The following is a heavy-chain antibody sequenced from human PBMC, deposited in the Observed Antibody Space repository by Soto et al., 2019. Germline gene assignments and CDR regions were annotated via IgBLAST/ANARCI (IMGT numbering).Heavy chain of an antibody. V-gene: IGHV4-4*02. J-gene: IGHJ4*02. CDR2: VYQSGST. CDR1: GASISSVDW. D-gene: IGHD2-15*01. Sequence: QEQLQESGPGLVKPSGTLSLTCAVSGASISSVDWWTWVRQPPGKGLERIGEVYQSGSTNYNPSLKSRVTISMDNSKNQFSLSLTSVTAADTAVYYCARGGSDYYRYLDYWGQGTLVTVSS. CDR3: ARGGSDYYRYLDY.